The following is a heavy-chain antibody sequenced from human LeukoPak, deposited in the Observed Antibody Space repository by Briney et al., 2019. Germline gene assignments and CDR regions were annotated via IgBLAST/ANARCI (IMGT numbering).Heavy chain of an antibody. J-gene: IGHJ3*02. D-gene: IGHD3-16*01. CDR3: AKDGGMMGAFDI. Sequence: GGSLRLSCAASGFTFSSYGMHWVRQAPGKGLEWVAVIWYDGSNKYYADSVKGRFTISRDNSKNTLYLQTNSLRAEDTAVYYCAKDGGMMGAFDIWGQGTMVTVSS. CDR2: IWYDGSNK. CDR1: GFTFSSYG. V-gene: IGHV3-33*06.